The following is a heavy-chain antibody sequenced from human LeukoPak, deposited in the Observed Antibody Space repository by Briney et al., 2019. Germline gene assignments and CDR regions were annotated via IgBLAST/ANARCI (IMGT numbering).Heavy chain of an antibody. V-gene: IGHV3-53*01. Sequence: PGGSLRLSCVASGFPVGSNYMSWVRQAPGKGLEWVSLIYSGGAIRYADSVKGRFTISRDSSKNTLFLQMNDLTVEDTARYYCARRPGNWGQGILVTVSS. CDR1: GFPVGSNY. J-gene: IGHJ4*02. D-gene: IGHD1-14*01. CDR3: ARRPGN. CDR2: IYSGGAI.